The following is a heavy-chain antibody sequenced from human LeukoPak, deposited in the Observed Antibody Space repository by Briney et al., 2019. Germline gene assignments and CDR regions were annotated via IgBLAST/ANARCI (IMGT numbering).Heavy chain of an antibody. J-gene: IGHJ4*02. D-gene: IGHD4-23*01. Sequence: SETLSLTCTVSGGSISSSSYYWGWIRQPPGKGLEWIGSIYYSGSTYYNPSLKSRVTISVDTSKNQFSLKLSSVTAADTAVYYCARSLAAMVVTVEVGYFDYWGQGTLVTVSS. V-gene: IGHV4-39*01. CDR1: GGSISSSSYY. CDR3: ARSLAAMVVTVEVGYFDY. CDR2: IYYSGST.